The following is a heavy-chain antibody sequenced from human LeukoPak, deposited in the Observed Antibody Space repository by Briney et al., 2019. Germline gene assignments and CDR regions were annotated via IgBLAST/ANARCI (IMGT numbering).Heavy chain of an antibody. CDR3: TSHAAFDP. CDR1: GFTFNNAW. Sequence: GGSLRLSCAASGFTFNNAWMNWVRQAPGKGLEWVGRIKSKNVGGTTDYAAPVKGRFTIPRDDSKNTVYLQMNSLKIEDTAVYYCTSHAAFDPWGQGTLVTVS. V-gene: IGHV3-15*01. CDR2: IKSKNVGGTT. J-gene: IGHJ5*02.